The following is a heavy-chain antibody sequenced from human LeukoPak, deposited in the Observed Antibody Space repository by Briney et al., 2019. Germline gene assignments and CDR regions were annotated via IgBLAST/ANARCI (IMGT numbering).Heavy chain of an antibody. D-gene: IGHD3-9*01. CDR2: ISSSSSYI. CDR1: GFTFSSYS. V-gene: IGHV3-21*01. J-gene: IGHJ4*02. CDR3: ARDDGRDFDWLVVGGFDY. Sequence: GGSLRLSCAASGFTFSSYSMNWVRQAPGKGLEWVSSISSSSSYIYYADSVKGRFTISRDNAKNSLYLQMNSLRAEDTAVYYGARDDGRDFDWLVVGGFDYWGQGTLVTVSS.